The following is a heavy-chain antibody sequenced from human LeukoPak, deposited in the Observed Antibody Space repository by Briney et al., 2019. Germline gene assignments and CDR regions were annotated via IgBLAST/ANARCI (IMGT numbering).Heavy chain of an antibody. CDR3: ARDSLAESTWALDS. D-gene: IGHD3-16*01. V-gene: IGHV1-2*02. CDR1: GYTFTGYY. CDR2: INPNSGGT. J-gene: IGHJ4*02. Sequence: ASVKVSCKASGYTFTGYYMHWVRQAPGQGLEWMGWINPNSGGTKYAEKFQGRVTMSRDTSTSTVYMDLSGLTSDDTALYFCARDSLAESTWALDSWGQGTLVTVSS.